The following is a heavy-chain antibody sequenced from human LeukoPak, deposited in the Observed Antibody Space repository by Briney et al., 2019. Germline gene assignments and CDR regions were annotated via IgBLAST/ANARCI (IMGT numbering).Heavy chain of an antibody. CDR3: ARGFDGYYGFDL. CDR1: GFTFSSYD. Sequence: GGSLRLSCAASGFTFSSYDMNWVRQAPGKGLEWVANINQDGIEKYYVASVRGRLTISRDNAKNSMYVQMNSLRAEDTAVYYCARGFDGYYGFDLWGQGTMVTVSS. D-gene: IGHD5-24*01. CDR2: INQDGIEK. J-gene: IGHJ3*01. V-gene: IGHV3-7*05.